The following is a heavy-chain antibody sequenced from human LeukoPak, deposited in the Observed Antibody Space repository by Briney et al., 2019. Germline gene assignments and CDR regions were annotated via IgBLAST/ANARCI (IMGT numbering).Heavy chain of an antibody. CDR3: ARAIELLGWLQFVFDY. V-gene: IGHV3-21*01. Sequence: KPGGSLRLSCAASGFTFSSYGMSWVRQAPGKGLEWVSSISSSSSYIYYADSVKGRFTISRDNAKNSLYLQMNSLRAEDTAVYYCARAIELLGWLQFVFDYWGQGTLVTVSS. CDR2: ISSSSSYI. CDR1: GFTFSSYG. D-gene: IGHD5-24*01. J-gene: IGHJ4*02.